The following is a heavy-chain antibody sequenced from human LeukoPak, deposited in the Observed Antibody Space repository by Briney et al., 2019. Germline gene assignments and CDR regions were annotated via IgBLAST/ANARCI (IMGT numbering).Heavy chain of an antibody. CDR2: ISGSGGST. CDR1: GFTFSSYA. Sequence: PGGSLRPSCAASGFTFSSYAMSWVRQAPGKGLEWVSAISGSGGSTYYADSVKGRFTISRDNSKNTLYLQMNSLRAEDTAVYYCAREGARYYGSGSALDYWGQGTLVTVSS. CDR3: AREGARYYGSGSALDY. D-gene: IGHD3-10*01. J-gene: IGHJ4*02. V-gene: IGHV3-23*01.